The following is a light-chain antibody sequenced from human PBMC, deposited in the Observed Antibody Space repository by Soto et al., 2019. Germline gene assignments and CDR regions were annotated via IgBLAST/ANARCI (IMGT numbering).Light chain of an antibody. CDR3: LQANSFPLT. Sequence: DIQMTQSPSSVSASVGDRVTITCRASQDVRSGLAWYQQKPGTAPKLLIYAASSLQGGVTSRFSGSGSGTDFTLTISSLQPEDFATYYCLQANSFPLTFGGGTKVEIK. CDR1: QDVRSG. J-gene: IGKJ4*02. V-gene: IGKV1-12*01. CDR2: AAS.